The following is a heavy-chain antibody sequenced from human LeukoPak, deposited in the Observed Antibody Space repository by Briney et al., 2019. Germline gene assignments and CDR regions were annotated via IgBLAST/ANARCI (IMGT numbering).Heavy chain of an antibody. D-gene: IGHD3-9*01. Sequence: SETLSLTCTVSGGSINNYFWNWIRQPPGKGLEWFGYVHHGGSTNYNPSLKSRVTMSLDTSKNQFSLQLTSVTAADTAIYYCARPRFDWLLYQFDLWGRGTLVTVSS. CDR3: ARPRFDWLLYQFDL. V-gene: IGHV4-59*08. J-gene: IGHJ2*01. CDR2: VHHGGST. CDR1: GGSINNYF.